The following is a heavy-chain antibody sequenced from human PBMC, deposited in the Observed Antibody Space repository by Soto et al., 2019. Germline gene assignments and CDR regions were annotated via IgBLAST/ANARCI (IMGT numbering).Heavy chain of an antibody. CDR2: VYSDDRT. Sequence: GGSLRLSCAASGFTVSSTYMSWVRQAPGKGLEWVSIVYSDDRTYYADSVKGRFTISRDNSKNTLYLQMSSLRAEDTAVFYCARHLSYGEPFDYWGQGTLVTVSS. V-gene: IGHV3-66*04. CDR3: ARHLSYGEPFDY. J-gene: IGHJ4*02. D-gene: IGHD4-17*01. CDR1: GFTVSSTY.